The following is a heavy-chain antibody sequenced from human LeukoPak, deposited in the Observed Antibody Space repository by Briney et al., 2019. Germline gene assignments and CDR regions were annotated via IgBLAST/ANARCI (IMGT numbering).Heavy chain of an antibody. CDR2: ISWNSGSL. CDR3: AKDSNIQNYYDSSGYYGGYYFDY. D-gene: IGHD3-22*01. V-gene: IGHV3-9*01. Sequence: SGRSLRLSCAGSGFTFDDYAFHWVRQVPVKGLEWVSGISWNSGSLVYADSVKGRFTISRDNSKNTLYLQMNSLRAEDTAVYYCAKDSNIQNYYDSSGYYGGYYFDYWGQGTLVTVSS. CDR1: GFTFDDYA. J-gene: IGHJ4*02.